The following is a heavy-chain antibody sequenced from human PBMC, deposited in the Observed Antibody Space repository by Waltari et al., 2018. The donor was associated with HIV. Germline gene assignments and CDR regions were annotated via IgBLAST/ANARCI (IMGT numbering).Heavy chain of an antibody. CDR1: GGSISSGGYY. V-gene: IGHV4-31*03. CDR3: ASKQGWFGAGWFDP. CDR2: IYYSGST. D-gene: IGHD3-10*01. Sequence: QVQLQESGPGLVKPSQTLSLTCTVSGGSISSGGYYWSWIRQHPGKGLEWIGYIYYSGSTYYTPPLKSRFTITVDTSKNQFSLKLSSVTAADTAVYYCASKQGWFGAGWFDPWGQGTLVTVSS. J-gene: IGHJ5*02.